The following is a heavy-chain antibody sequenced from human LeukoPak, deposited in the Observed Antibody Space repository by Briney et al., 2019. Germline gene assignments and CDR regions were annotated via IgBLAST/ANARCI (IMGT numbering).Heavy chain of an antibody. Sequence: VASVKVSCKASGYTFTNYYIHRVRQAPGQGHEWMGIINPSGGSTSYAQKFQGRVTMTSDTSTSTVYMELSSLRSEDTAVYYCARDCSSASCYLGFDYWGQGTLVTVSS. D-gene: IGHD2-2*01. CDR1: GYTFTNYY. J-gene: IGHJ4*02. V-gene: IGHV1-46*01. CDR3: ARDCSSASCYLGFDY. CDR2: INPSGGST.